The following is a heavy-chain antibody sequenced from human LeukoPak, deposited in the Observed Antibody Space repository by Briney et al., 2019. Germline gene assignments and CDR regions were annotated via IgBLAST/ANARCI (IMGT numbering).Heavy chain of an antibody. Sequence: AGGSLRLSCAASGFTFSSYGMHWVRQVPGQGLEWVAHINHEGGGIQYVDSVKGRFTISRDNAKGSVYLQMNSLRAEDTAIYHCATYINWVAGDVWGQGTTVIVSS. CDR1: GFTFSSYG. D-gene: IGHD1-1*01. J-gene: IGHJ6*02. CDR2: INHEGGGI. CDR3: ATYINWVAGDV. V-gene: IGHV3-7*01.